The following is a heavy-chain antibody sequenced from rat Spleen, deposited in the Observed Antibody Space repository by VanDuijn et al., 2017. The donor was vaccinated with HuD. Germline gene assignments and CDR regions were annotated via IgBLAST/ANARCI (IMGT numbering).Heavy chain of an antibody. J-gene: IGHJ2*01. CDR2: IWGNGNA. CDR3: ARSDYSSPYYFDY. CDR1: GFSLTSNS. D-gene: IGHD1-2*01. Sequence: QVQLKESGPGLVKPSLTLSLTCTVSGFSLTSNSVHWVRQPPGKGLEWMGVIWGNGNANYNSVLKSRLSISRDTSKSQVFLKMNNLQTEDTAMYFCARSDYSSPYYFDYWGQGVMVSVSS. V-gene: IGHV2S61*01.